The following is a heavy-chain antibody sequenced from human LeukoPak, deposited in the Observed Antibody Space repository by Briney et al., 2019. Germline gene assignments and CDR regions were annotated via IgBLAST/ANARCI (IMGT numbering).Heavy chain of an antibody. V-gene: IGHV1-2*02. J-gene: IGHJ4*02. CDR1: GYTFTGYY. CDR2: INPSRGGT. D-gene: IGHD3-22*01. CDR3: ARGNAVNYYDSSGYSSAGYY. Sequence: GASVKVSSKASGYTFTGYYMHWVRPAPGQGLGWMGWINPSRGGTNYSEKFQGRVTMTRDTSISTAYMELSRLRSDDTAVYYCARGNAVNYYDSSGYSSAGYYWGQGTLVTVSS.